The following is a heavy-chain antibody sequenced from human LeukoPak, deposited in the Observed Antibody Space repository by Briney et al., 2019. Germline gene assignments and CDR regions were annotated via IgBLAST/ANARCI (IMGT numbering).Heavy chain of an antibody. CDR2: IKQDGSEK. V-gene: IGHV3-7*04. J-gene: IGHJ4*02. CDR1: GFTFSSYW. D-gene: IGHD3/OR15-3a*01. Sequence: GSLRLSCAASGFTFSSYWMSWVRQAPGKGLEWVANIKQDGSEKYYVDSVKGRFTISRDNSNSTLFLQMNSLTAEDTAIYYCAKDILSGIVLNSMGFLDSWGQGTLVTVSS. CDR3: AKDILSGIVLNSMGFLDS.